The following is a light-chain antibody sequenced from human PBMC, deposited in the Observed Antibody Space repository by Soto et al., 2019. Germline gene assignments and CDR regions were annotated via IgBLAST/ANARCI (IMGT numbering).Light chain of an antibody. V-gene: IGKV1-27*01. CDR3: QQYYSFPWT. CDR1: HDIRNY. CDR2: AAS. J-gene: IGKJ1*01. Sequence: DVQMTQSPSSLSASVGNRVTIARRASHDIRNYLAWYQHKSGKVPKLLIYAASTLQSGAPSRFSGSGYGTDFTLTISCLQSEDFATYYCQQYYSFPWTFGQGTKVDIK.